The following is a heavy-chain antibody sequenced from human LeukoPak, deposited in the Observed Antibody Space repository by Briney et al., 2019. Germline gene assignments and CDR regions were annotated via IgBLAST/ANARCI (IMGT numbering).Heavy chain of an antibody. CDR1: GYSISSGYY. CDR3: ARTDNYYGSGSCRF. CDR2: IYHSGST. Sequence: SETLSLTCTVSGYSISSGYYWGWIRQPPGKGLEWIGSIYHSGSTYYNPSLKSRVTISVDTSKNQFSLKLSSVTAADTAVYYCARTDNYYGSGSCRFWGQGTLVTVSS. V-gene: IGHV4-38-2*02. D-gene: IGHD3-10*01. J-gene: IGHJ4*02.